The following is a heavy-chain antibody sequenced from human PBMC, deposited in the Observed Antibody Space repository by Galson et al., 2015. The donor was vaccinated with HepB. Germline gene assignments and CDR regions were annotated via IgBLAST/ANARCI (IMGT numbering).Heavy chain of an antibody. CDR3: AREYQLPSRLMHGMDV. CDR1: GFTLSTYG. J-gene: IGHJ6*02. Sequence: SLRLSCAASGFTLSTYGMHGVRQAPGKGLEWVAVIWYDGTNKYYADSVKGRFTISRDNSKTTLYLQMNSLRAEDTAVYYCAREYQLPSRLMHGMDVWGQGTTVTVSS. D-gene: IGHD2-2*01. CDR2: IWYDGTNK. V-gene: IGHV3-33*01.